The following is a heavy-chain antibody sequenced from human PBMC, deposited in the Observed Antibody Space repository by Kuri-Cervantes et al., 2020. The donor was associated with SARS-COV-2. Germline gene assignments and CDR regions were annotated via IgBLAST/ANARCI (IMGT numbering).Heavy chain of an antibody. J-gene: IGHJ3*02. D-gene: IGHD2-2*01. V-gene: IGHV3-11*04. CDR3: ARDRPYCSSTSCYSVDAFDI. CDR1: GFTFSDYY. CDR2: ISSSGSTI. Sequence: GGSLRLSCAASGFTFSDYYMSWIRQAPGKGLEWVSYISSSGSTIYYADSVKGRFTISRDNAKNSLYLQMNSLRAEDTAVYYCARDRPYCSSTSCYSVDAFDIWGQGTMVTVSS.